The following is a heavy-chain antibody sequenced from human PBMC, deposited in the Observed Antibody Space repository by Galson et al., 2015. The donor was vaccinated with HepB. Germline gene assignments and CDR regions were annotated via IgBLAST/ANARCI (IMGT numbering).Heavy chain of an antibody. CDR1: GFTFSSYA. Sequence: SLRLSCAASGFTFSSYAMNRVRQAPGKGLEWVAVLSSHGDNEYYADSVKGRFTISRDNSENTVYLQMHSLRVEDTAVYYCARTFYFDYWGHGTLVTVSS. J-gene: IGHJ4*01. CDR3: ARTFYFDY. CDR2: LSSHGDNE. D-gene: IGHD3-16*01. V-gene: IGHV3-30*04.